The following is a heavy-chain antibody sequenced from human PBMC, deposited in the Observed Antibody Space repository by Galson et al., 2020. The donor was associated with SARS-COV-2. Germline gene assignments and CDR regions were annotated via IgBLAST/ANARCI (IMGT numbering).Heavy chain of an antibody. D-gene: IGHD3-16*01. CDR1: GDSLTNGGYY. V-gene: IGHV4-31*11. Sequence: SETLSLTCAVSGDSLTNGGYYWSWIRQLPGKGLEWIGYISHSGGAYYSPSLKSRVSISIDTSKNEFSLKLTSMTAADTAVYYCAKEGGLTIWDWGQGTLVTVSS. CDR2: ISHSGGA. J-gene: IGHJ4*02. CDR3: AKEGGLTIWD.